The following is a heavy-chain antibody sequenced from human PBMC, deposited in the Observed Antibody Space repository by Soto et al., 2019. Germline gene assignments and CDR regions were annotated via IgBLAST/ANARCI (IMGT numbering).Heavy chain of an antibody. J-gene: IGHJ6*02. D-gene: IGHD5-12*01. Sequence: SVKVSCKASGFTFTSSAVQWVRQARGQRLEWIGWIVVGSGNTNYAQKFQERVTITRDMSTSTAYMELSSLRSEDTAVYYCAAGYSGYVHYYYGMDVWGQGTTVTVSS. CDR2: IVVGSGNT. V-gene: IGHV1-58*01. CDR3: AAGYSGYVHYYYGMDV. CDR1: GFTFTSSA.